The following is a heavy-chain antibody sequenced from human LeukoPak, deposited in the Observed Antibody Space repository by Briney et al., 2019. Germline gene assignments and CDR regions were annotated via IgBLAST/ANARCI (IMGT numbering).Heavy chain of an antibody. D-gene: IGHD4-11*01. J-gene: IGHJ6*02. CDR1: GFTFSSYG. V-gene: IGHV3-21*01. CDR2: ISSSSSYI. CDR3: ARDNYGSDYYYGMDV. Sequence: PGGSLRLSCAASGFTFSSYGMNWVRQAPGKGLEWVSSISSSSSYIYYADSVKGRFTISRDNAKNSLYLQMNSLRAEDTAVYYCARDNYGSDYYYGMDVWGQGTTVTVSS.